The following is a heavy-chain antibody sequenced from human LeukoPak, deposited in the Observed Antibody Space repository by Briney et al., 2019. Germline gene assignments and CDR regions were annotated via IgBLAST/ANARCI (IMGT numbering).Heavy chain of an antibody. CDR2: IDWDDDE. D-gene: IGHD4-17*01. Sequence: SGPALVKPTQTLTLTCTFSGFSLSTSGMCVSWIRQPPRKALEWLARIDWDDDEYYSTSLKTRLTISKDTSKNQVVLTMTNMDPVDTATYCCARIPVYGDHVAPFDYWGQGTLVTVSS. CDR3: ARIPVYGDHVAPFDY. V-gene: IGHV2-70*11. J-gene: IGHJ4*02. CDR1: GFSLSTSGMC.